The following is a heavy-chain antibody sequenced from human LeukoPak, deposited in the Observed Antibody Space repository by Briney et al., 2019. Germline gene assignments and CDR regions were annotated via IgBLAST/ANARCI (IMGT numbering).Heavy chain of an antibody. CDR3: ARDPSWAMVTDY. V-gene: IGHV1-2*02. Sequence: ASVKVSCKASGYTFTGYYMHWVRQAPGQGLGWMGWINPNSGGTNYAQKFQGRVTMTRDTSISTAYMELSRLRSDDTAVYYCARDPSWAMVTDYWGQGTLVTVSS. CDR2: INPNSGGT. D-gene: IGHD5-18*01. CDR1: GYTFTGYY. J-gene: IGHJ4*02.